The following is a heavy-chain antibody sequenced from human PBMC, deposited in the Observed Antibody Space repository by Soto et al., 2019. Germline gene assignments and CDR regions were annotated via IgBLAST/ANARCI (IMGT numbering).Heavy chain of an antibody. Sequence: SETLSLTCAVYGGSFSGYYWSWIRQPPGKGLEWIGEINHSGSTNYNPSLKSRVTISVDTSKNQFSLKLSSVTAADTAVYYCARAGAVAGTLNDYWGQGTLVT. CDR1: GGSFSGYY. V-gene: IGHV4-34*01. J-gene: IGHJ4*02. CDR2: INHSGST. D-gene: IGHD6-19*01. CDR3: ARAGAVAGTLNDY.